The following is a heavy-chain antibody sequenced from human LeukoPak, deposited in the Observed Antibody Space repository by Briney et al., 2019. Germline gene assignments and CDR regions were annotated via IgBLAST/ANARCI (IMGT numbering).Heavy chain of an antibody. Sequence: SETLSLTCTVSGGSISSYYWSWIRQPAGKGLEWIGRIYTSGSTNYNPSLKSRVTMSVDTSKNQFSLKLSSVTAADTAVYYCARDPRYCSGGSCYSEVGWFDPCGQGTLVTVSS. CDR1: GGSISSYY. CDR2: IYTSGST. J-gene: IGHJ5*02. D-gene: IGHD2-15*01. CDR3: ARDPRYCSGGSCYSEVGWFDP. V-gene: IGHV4-4*07.